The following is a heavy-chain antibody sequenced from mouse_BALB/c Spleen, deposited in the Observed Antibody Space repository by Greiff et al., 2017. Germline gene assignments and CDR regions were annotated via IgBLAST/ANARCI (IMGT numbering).Heavy chain of an antibody. CDR1: GYAFSSYW. CDR2: IYPGDGDT. D-gene: IGHD1-1*02. V-gene: IGHV1-80*01. CDR3: ARGGNGAY. J-gene: IGHJ3*01. Sequence: VKLQESGAELVRPGSSVKISCKASGYAFSSYWMNWVKQRPGQGLEWIGQIYPGDGDTNYNGKFKGKATLTADKSSGTAYMQLSSLTSEDSAVYFCARGGNGAYWGQGTLVTVSA.